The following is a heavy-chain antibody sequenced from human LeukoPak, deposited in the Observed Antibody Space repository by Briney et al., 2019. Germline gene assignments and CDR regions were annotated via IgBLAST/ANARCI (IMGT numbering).Heavy chain of an antibody. D-gene: IGHD1-26*01. CDR1: GFTFSRYG. J-gene: IGHJ4*02. CDR3: ARPLVGDALDY. CDR2: IWYDGSNE. V-gene: IGHV3-33*01. Sequence: GGSLRLSCAATGFTFSRYGMHRVRQAPGKGLEWVAVIWYDGSNEYYADSVKGRFTIFRDNSKNTLHLQMNSLRAEGTAVYYCARPLVGDALDYWGQGTLVTVSS.